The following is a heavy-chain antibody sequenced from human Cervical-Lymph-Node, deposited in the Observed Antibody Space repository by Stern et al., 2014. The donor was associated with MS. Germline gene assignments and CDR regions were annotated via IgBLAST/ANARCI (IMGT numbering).Heavy chain of an antibody. CDR2: IGGSGDST. Sequence: VQLVESGGGLVQPGGSLRLSCAASGFTFSTSAMSWVRQAPGKGLEWVSAIGGSGDSTYHADSVKGRFTISRDNSKNTLYLQMNSLRAEDTAVYYCAKDDYYYDSGGYLGWFDSWGQGTLVTVSS. CDR1: GFTFSTSA. D-gene: IGHD3-22*01. CDR3: AKDDYYYDSGGYLGWFDS. J-gene: IGHJ5*01. V-gene: IGHV3-23*04.